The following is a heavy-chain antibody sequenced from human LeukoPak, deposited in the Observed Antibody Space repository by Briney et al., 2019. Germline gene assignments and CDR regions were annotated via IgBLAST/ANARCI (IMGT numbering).Heavy chain of an antibody. CDR3: ARDVRELRVFYAFDI. J-gene: IGHJ3*02. V-gene: IGHV1-18*01. D-gene: IGHD1-26*01. Sequence: ASVKVSCKASGYTFTSYGISWVRQAPGQGLEWMGWISAYNGNTNYAQKLQGRVTMTTDTSTGTAYMELRSLRSDDTAVYYCARDVRELRVFYAFDIWGQGTMVTVSS. CDR1: GYTFTSYG. CDR2: ISAYNGNT.